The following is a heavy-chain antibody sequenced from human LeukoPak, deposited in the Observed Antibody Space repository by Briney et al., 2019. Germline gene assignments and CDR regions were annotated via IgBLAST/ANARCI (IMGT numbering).Heavy chain of an antibody. CDR1: GFTFSSYG. D-gene: IGHD2-2*01. CDR3: ARPAAYNWFDP. Sequence: PGGSLRLSCAASGFTFSSYGMHWVRQAPGKGLQWVAFIQYDGRNKYYADSVKGRFTISRDNSKNTLYLQMNSLRAEDTAVYYCARPAAYNWFDPWGQGTLVTVSS. V-gene: IGHV3-30*02. J-gene: IGHJ5*02. CDR2: IQYDGRNK.